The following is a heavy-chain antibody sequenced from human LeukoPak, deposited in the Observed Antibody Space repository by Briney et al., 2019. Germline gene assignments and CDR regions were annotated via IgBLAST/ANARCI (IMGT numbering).Heavy chain of an antibody. D-gene: IGHD7-27*01. CDR3: AKHTGRRAFDF. Sequence: GGSLRLSCAASGVTFSSFAMTWVRQAPGKGLEWVSGISGSGGSTYYANSVKGRFTISRDNSENTLYLQMDSLRAEDTAIYYCAKHTGRRAFDFWGQGTMVTVSS. CDR1: GVTFSSFA. V-gene: IGHV3-23*01. CDR2: ISGSGGST. J-gene: IGHJ3*01.